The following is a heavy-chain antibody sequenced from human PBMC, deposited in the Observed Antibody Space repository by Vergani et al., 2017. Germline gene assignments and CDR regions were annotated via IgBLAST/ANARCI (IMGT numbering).Heavy chain of an antibody. CDR2: ISGDGGST. V-gene: IGHV3-43*02. CDR1: GFTFDDYA. CDR3: AKIWDYGDYDNQKAGPGPQKFDY. J-gene: IGHJ4*02. Sequence: EVQLVESGGGVVQPGGSLRLSCAASGFTFDDYAMHWVRQAPGKGLEWVSLISGDGGSTYYADSVKGRFTISRDNSKNTLYLQMNSLRAEDTAVYYCAKIWDYGDYDNQKAGPGPQKFDYWGQGTLVTVSS. D-gene: IGHD4-17*01.